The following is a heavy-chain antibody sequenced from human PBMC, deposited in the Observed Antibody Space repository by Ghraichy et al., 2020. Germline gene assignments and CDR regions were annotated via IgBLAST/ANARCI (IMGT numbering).Heavy chain of an antibody. CDR1: GFTFSTYW. Sequence: GGSLRLSCAASGFTFSTYWMSWVRQTPGKRLEWVANIKQGESDKYYVDSVKGRFTISRDNAKSSLYLQMNSLRAEDTAVYYCAREKKGNYGDYNFFDYWGQGTLVTVSS. CDR2: IKQGESDK. CDR3: AREKKGNYGDYNFFDY. V-gene: IGHV3-7*01. D-gene: IGHD4-17*01. J-gene: IGHJ4*02.